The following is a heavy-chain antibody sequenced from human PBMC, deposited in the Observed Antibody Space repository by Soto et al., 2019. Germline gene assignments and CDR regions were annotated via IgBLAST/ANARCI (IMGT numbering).Heavy chain of an antibody. Sequence: GGSLRLSCAASGFTFSNYWMHWVRQAPGKGLEWVSYISSSSSTIYYADSVTGRFTISRDNSKNTLYLQMNSLRAEDAAVYYCAKDSSGYGIDYWGQGTQVTVSS. CDR1: GFTFSNYW. V-gene: IGHV3-48*01. J-gene: IGHJ4*02. CDR2: ISSSSSTI. D-gene: IGHD5-12*01. CDR3: AKDSSGYGIDY.